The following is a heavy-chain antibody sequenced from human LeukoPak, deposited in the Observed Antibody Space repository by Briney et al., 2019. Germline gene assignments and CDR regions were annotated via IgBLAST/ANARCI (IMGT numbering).Heavy chain of an antibody. Sequence: GGSLRLSCVASGFTFSSYAMTWVRQAPGKGLEWVSVIYSGGSTYYADSVKDRFTISRDNSKNTLYLQMNSLRAEDTAVYYCARDLGNWGSHDFDCWGQGTLVTVSS. J-gene: IGHJ4*02. V-gene: IGHV3-66*01. D-gene: IGHD7-27*01. CDR3: ARDLGNWGSHDFDC. CDR1: GFTFSSYA. CDR2: IYSGGST.